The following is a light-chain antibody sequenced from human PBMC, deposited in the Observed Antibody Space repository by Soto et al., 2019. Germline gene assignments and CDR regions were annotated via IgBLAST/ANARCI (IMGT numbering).Light chain of an antibody. CDR2: DGS. V-gene: IGKV1-5*01. J-gene: IGKJ1*01. CDR1: QSISSW. CDR3: QQYNSYWT. Sequence: DIQMTQSPSTLSASVGDRVTITCRASQSISSWLAWYQQKPGKAPKLLIYDGSSLESGVPSRFSGSGSGTEFTLTISSLQPDDFATYYCQQYNSYWTFGQGTKVDIK.